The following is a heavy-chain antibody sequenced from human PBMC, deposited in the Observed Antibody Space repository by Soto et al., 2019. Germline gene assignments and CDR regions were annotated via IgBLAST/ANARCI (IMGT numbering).Heavy chain of an antibody. Sequence: GGSLRLSCAASGFPFTRYSMNLVRQSPGKGLEWVSSTSSTTNYIYYGDSMKGRFTISRDNAKNSLYLEMNSLRAEDTAVYYCARESEDPTSNFDYWGQGTLVTVSS. CDR1: GFPFTRYS. J-gene: IGHJ4*02. CDR3: ARESEDPTSNFDY. V-gene: IGHV3-21*06. CDR2: TSSTTNYI.